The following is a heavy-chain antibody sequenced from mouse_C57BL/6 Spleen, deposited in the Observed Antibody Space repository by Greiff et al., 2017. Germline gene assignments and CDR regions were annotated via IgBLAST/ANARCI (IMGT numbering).Heavy chain of an antibody. D-gene: IGHD2-1*01. V-gene: IGHV1-78*01. Sequence: VQLVESDAELVKPGASVKISCKVSGYTFTDHTLHWMKQRPEQGLEWIGYIYPRDGSTKYNEKFKGKATLTADKSSSTAYMQLNSLTSEDSAVYFCARYGSGYYDAMDYWGQGTSVTVSS. J-gene: IGHJ4*01. CDR3: ARYGSGYYDAMDY. CDR2: IYPRDGST. CDR1: GYTFTDHT.